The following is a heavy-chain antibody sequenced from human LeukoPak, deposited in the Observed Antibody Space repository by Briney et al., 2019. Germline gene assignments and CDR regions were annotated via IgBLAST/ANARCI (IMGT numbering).Heavy chain of an antibody. V-gene: IGHV3-23*01. D-gene: IGHD3-22*01. Sequence: PRGSLRLSWAAAGVTFSSYAMSWVRQAPGKGLEWVSDISGSGGSTNYADSVKGRFTISRDNSKNTLYLQMNSLRAEDTAVYYCAKSIVVVITTYYFDYWGQGTLVTVSS. J-gene: IGHJ4*02. CDR2: ISGSGGST. CDR1: GVTFSSYA. CDR3: AKSIVVVITTYYFDY.